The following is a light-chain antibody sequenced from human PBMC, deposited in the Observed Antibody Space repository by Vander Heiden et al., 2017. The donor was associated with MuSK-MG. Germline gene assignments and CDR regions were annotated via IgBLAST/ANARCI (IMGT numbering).Light chain of an antibody. CDR1: SSNIGSNT. J-gene: IGLJ2*01. V-gene: IGLV1-44*01. CDR3: EAWDDSLSGPV. Sequence: QSVLTQPPSASGTPGQRVTISCSGSSSNIGSNTVNWYQQLPGTAPNLLIYRNNQRPSGVPDRFSGSKSGTSASLAISGLQSEDEADYYCEAWDDSLSGPVFGGGTKLTVL. CDR2: RNN.